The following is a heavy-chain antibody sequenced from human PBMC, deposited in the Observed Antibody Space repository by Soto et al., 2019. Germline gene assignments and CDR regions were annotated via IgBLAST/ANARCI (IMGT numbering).Heavy chain of an antibody. V-gene: IGHV5-51*01. CDR3: ASSGSHSYYYYYGMDV. Sequence: ESLKISCKGSGYSFTSYWIGWVRQMPGKGLEWMGIIYPGDSDTRYSPSFQGQVTISADKSISTAYLQWSSLKASDTAMYYCASSGSHSYYYYYGMDVWGQGTTVTVSS. D-gene: IGHD1-26*01. CDR1: GYSFTSYW. CDR2: IYPGDSDT. J-gene: IGHJ6*02.